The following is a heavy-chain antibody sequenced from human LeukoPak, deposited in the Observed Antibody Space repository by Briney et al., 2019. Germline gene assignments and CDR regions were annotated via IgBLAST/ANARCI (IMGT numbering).Heavy chain of an antibody. CDR1: GFTFSSYG. Sequence: GTSLRLSCAASGFTFSSYGMHWVRQAPGKGLEWVAVIWHDESKKYYADSVEGRFTISRDTSKNTLYLQMNSLRVEDTAVYYCARDGTLGASGSYYNLPYWGQGTLSPSPQ. V-gene: IGHV3-33*01. CDR2: IWHDESKK. CDR3: ARDGTLGASGSYYNLPY. J-gene: IGHJ4*02. D-gene: IGHD3-10*01.